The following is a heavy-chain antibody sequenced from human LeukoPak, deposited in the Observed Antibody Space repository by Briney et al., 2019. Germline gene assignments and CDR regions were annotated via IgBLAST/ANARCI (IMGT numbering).Heavy chain of an antibody. CDR1: GGSISSYY. D-gene: IGHD3-16*01. CDR2: IYYSGST. J-gene: IGHJ3*02. V-gene: IGHV4-59*01. CDR3: ARERRLISAFDI. Sequence: PSETLSLTCTVSGGSISSYYWSWIRQPPGKGLEWIGYIYYSGSTNYNPSLKSRVTISVDTSKNQFSLKLSSVTAADTAVYYCARERRLISAFDIWGQGTMVTVSS.